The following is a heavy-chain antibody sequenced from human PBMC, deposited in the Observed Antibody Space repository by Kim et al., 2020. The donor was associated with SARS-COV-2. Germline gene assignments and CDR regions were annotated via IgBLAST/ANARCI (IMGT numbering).Heavy chain of an antibody. J-gene: IGHJ6*02. CDR3: ARDRINGMDV. Sequence: SSNYNSSLKSRVTISVDTSKHQFSLKLSSVTAAETAVYYCARDRINGMDVWGQGTTVTVSS. CDR2: SS. V-gene: IGHV4-59*01. D-gene: IGHD3-16*01.